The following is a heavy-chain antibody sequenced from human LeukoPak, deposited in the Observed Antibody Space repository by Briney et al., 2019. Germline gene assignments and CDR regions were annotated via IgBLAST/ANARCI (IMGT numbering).Heavy chain of an antibody. J-gene: IGHJ5*02. CDR1: GGSISSYY. D-gene: IGHD6-19*01. CDR2: IYYSGST. Sequence: SETLSLTCTISGGSISSYYWSWIRQPPGKGLEWIGYIYYSGSTNYNPSLKSRVTISVDTSKNQFSLKLSSVTAADTAVYYCARHPVIAVVGGNWFDPWGQGTLVTVSS. V-gene: IGHV4-59*08. CDR3: ARHPVIAVVGGNWFDP.